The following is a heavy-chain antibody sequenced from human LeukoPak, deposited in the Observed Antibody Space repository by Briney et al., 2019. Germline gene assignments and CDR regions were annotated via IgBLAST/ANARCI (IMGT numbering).Heavy chain of an antibody. CDR1: GGSISSYY. CDR3: ARDQYYYDSSGYYRFDS. J-gene: IGHJ4*02. D-gene: IGHD3-22*01. V-gene: IGHV4-4*07. Sequence: PSETLSLTCTVSGGSISSYYWSWIRQPAGKGLEWIGRIHNSGSTNYNPSLKSRVTMSVDTSKNQFSLKLSSVTAADTAVYYCARDQYYYDSSGYYRFDSWGQGTLVTGSS. CDR2: IHNSGST.